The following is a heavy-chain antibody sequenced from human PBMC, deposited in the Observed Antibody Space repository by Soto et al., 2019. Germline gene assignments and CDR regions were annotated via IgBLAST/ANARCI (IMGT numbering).Heavy chain of an antibody. CDR1: GYGFTTYG. J-gene: IGHJ4*02. CDR2: ISAHNGNT. V-gene: IGHV1-18*01. CDR3: ARGRYGDY. D-gene: IGHD1-1*01. Sequence: QVHLVQSGAEVKKPGASVKVSCKGSGYGFTTYGITWVRQAPGQGLEWMAWISAHNGNTNYAQKLQGRVTVTRDTSTSTAYMELRSLRSDDTVVYYGARGRYGDYWGQGALVTVSS.